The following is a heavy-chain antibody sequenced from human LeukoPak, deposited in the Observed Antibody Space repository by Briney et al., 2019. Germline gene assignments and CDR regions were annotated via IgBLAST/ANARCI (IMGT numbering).Heavy chain of an antibody. CDR2: ISAYNGNT. CDR1: GYNFIGYG. D-gene: IGHD1-26*01. CDR3: ARGSPGIVGATLDY. V-gene: IGHV1-18*01. J-gene: IGHJ4*02. Sequence: GASVKVSCKASGYNFIGYGITWVRQAPGQGLEWMGWISAYNGNTNYAQKLQGRVTMTTDTSTSTAYMELRSLRSDDTAVYYCARGSPGIVGATLDYWGQGTLVTVSS.